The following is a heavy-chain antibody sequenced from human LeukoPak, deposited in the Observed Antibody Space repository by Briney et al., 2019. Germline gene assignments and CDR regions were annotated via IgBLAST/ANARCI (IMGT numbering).Heavy chain of an antibody. CDR2: VSAYAGNT. D-gene: IGHD2-15*01. CDR1: GYTFTSYG. Sequence: ASVKVSCKTSGYTFTSYGITWVRPAPGQGLEWMGWVSAYAGNTNYVQKIQGRVTMTTDTPTSTAYMELRSLRSDDTAVYYCARDCIGCHGFDYWGQGTLVTVSS. CDR3: ARDCIGCHGFDY. V-gene: IGHV1-18*01. J-gene: IGHJ4*02.